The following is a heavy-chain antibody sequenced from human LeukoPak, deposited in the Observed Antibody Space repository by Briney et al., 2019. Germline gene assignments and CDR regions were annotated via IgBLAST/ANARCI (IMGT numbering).Heavy chain of an antibody. CDR3: ARDGQWLVPDY. CDR2: ISGSGGST. J-gene: IGHJ4*02. V-gene: IGHV3-23*01. CDR1: GFTFSGDA. Sequence: GGSLRLSCAASGFTFSGDAMSWVRQAPGKGLEWVSAISGSGGSTYYADSVKGRFTISRDNAKNSLYLQMNSLRAEDTAVYYCARDGQWLVPDYWGQGTLVTVSS. D-gene: IGHD6-19*01.